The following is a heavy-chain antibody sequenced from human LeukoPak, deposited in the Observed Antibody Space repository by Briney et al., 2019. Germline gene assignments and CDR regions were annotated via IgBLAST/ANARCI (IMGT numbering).Heavy chain of an antibody. CDR1: GFTFTGYE. J-gene: IGHJ4*02. Sequence: GGSLRLSCAASGFTFTGYEMHWVRQAPGKGLEWVSSISTSGSTKYYADSVKGRFTISRDNAKNSLYLQMNSLRAEDTAVYYCARDGPGYSFDYWGQGTLVTVSS. CDR3: ARDGPGYSFDY. CDR2: ISTSGSTK. V-gene: IGHV3-48*03. D-gene: IGHD5-12*01.